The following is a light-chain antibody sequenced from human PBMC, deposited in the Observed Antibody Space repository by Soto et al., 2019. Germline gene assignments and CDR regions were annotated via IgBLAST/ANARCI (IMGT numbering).Light chain of an antibody. CDR2: LGS. V-gene: IGKV2-28*01. J-gene: IGKJ2*01. Sequence: IVMTQSTLSLPVTPGEPASISCRFSQSLLLSNGSNYLDWYLQMSGLSPQLLLNLGSNRASGVLDRFSGSGLGTDFIRKISIVKAENVGVYFCRQALQTPDTFGQGTNLEIK. CDR3: RQALQTPDT. CDR1: QSLLLSNGSNY.